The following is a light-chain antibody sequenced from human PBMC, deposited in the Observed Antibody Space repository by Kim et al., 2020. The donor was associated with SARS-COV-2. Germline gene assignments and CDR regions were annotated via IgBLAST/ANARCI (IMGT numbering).Light chain of an antibody. CDR3: QAWDSSIVV. J-gene: IGLJ1*01. CDR2: QDD. CDR1: ELGDKY. Sequence: SYELTQPPSVSVSPGQTASITCSGDELGDKYACWYQQKPGQSPVLVIYQDDKRPSGIPERFSGSNSGNAATLTISGTQAMDEADYYCQAWDSSIVVFGTGTKVTVL. V-gene: IGLV3-1*01.